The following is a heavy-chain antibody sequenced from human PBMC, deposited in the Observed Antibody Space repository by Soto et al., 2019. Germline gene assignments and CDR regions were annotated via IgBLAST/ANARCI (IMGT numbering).Heavy chain of an antibody. CDR1: GGSISSGGYY. CDR2: IYYSGST. CDR3: ARENRAYYAEIWYFDL. J-gene: IGHJ2*01. D-gene: IGHD1-26*01. V-gene: IGHV4-31*03. Sequence: SETLSLTCTVSGGSISSGGYYWSWIRQHPGKGLEWIGYIYYSGSTYYNPSLKSRVTISVDTSKNQFSPKLSSVTAADTAVYYCARENRAYYAEIWYFDLSGRGTLVTVSS.